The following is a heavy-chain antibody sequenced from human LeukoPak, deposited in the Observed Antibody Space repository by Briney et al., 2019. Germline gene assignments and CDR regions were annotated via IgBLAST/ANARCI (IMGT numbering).Heavy chain of an antibody. V-gene: IGHV1-2*04. D-gene: IGHD6-13*01. J-gene: IGHJ4*02. Sequence: ASVKVPCKASGYTFTGYYMHWVRQAPGQGLEWMGWINPNGGGTNYAQKFQGWVTMTRDTSISTAYMELSRLRSDDTAVYYCARAGISGYSSSWYGYWGQGTLVTVSS. CDR1: GYTFTGYY. CDR2: INPNGGGT. CDR3: ARAGISGYSSSWYGY.